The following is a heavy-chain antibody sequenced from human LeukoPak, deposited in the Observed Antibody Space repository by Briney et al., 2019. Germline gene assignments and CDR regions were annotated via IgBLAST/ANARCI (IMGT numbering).Heavy chain of an antibody. CDR3: AGPRYFDFDY. CDR1: GGSISSSSYY. J-gene: IGHJ4*02. D-gene: IGHD3-9*01. CDR2: IYYSGST. V-gene: IGHV4-39*07. Sequence: SETLSLTCTVSGGSISSSSYYWGWIRQPPGKGLEWIGSIYYSGSTYYNPSLKSRVTISVDTSKNQLSLKLSSVTGADTAVYYCAGPRYFDFDYWGQGTLVTVSS.